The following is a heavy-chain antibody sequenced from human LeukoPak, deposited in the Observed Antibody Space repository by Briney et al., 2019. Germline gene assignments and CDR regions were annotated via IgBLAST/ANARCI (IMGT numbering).Heavy chain of an antibody. D-gene: IGHD3-9*01. J-gene: IGHJ4*02. CDR3: AKVSESNYDILTGYYTPYYFDY. CDR2: ISDSGGST. Sequence: GGTLRLSCAASGFTFSSYGMSWVRQAPGKGLEWVSGISDSGGSTFYADSVKGRFTISRDNSKNILYLQMNSLRADDTAVYYCAKVSESNYDILTGYYTPYYFDYWGQGTLVTVSS. V-gene: IGHV3-23*01. CDR1: GFTFSSYG.